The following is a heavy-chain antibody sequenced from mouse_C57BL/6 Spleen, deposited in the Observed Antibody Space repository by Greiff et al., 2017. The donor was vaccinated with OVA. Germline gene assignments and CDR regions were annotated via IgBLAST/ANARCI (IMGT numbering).Heavy chain of an antibody. Sequence: QVQLQQSGPGLVQPSQSLSITCTVSGFSLTSYGVHWVRQSPGKGLEWLGVIWRGGSTDYNAAFMSRLSSTKDNSKSQVFFKMNSLQADDTAIYYYAKKKDATEGYFDVWGTGTTVTVSS. V-gene: IGHV2-5*01. CDR2: IWRGGST. CDR3: AKKKDATEGYFDV. J-gene: IGHJ1*03. CDR1: GFSLTSYG. D-gene: IGHD1-1*01.